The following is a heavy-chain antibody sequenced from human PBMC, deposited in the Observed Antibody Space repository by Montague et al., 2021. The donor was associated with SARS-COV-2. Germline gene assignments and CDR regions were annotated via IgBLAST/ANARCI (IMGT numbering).Heavy chain of an antibody. J-gene: IGHJ6*02. CDR3: ARAAPWSFRDILTGYYYYYGMDV. CDR1: GGSISSGGYY. CDR2: IYYSGST. Sequence: TLSLTCTVSGGSISSGGYYWSWIRQHPGMGLEWIGYIYYSGSTYYNPSLKSRVTISVDTSKNQFSLKLSSVTAADTAVYYCARAAPWSFRDILTGYYYYYGMDVWGQGTTVTVSS. V-gene: IGHV4-31*03. D-gene: IGHD3-9*01.